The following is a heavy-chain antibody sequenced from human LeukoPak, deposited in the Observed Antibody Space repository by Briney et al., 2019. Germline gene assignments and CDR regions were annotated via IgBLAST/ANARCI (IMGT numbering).Heavy chain of an antibody. V-gene: IGHV3-30*03. CDR3: ARGVGQQLLSYYYMDV. CDR1: GFTFSSYG. J-gene: IGHJ6*03. CDR2: ISYGGSNK. D-gene: IGHD6-13*01. Sequence: GGSLRLSCAASGFTFSSYGMHWVRQAPGKGLEWVAVISYGGSNKYYADSVKGRFTISRDNSKNTLYLQMNSLRAEDTAVYYCARGVGQQLLSYYYMDVWGKGTTVTISS.